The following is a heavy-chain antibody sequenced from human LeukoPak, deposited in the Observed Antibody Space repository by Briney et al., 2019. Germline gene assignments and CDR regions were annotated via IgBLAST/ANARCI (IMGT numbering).Heavy chain of an antibody. CDR1: GFSFNTFA. CDR3: TKDSQGSYDGFWYGTYGMDV. CDR2: ISDYP. V-gene: IGHV3-23*05. Sequence: GGSLRLSCVASGFSFNTFALIWVRQAPGKGLEWVSTISDYPHYADSVRGRFTISRDNSRKTVFLQMNSLTPEDAATYYCTKDSQGSYDGFWYGTYGMDVWGQGTTVTVSS. J-gene: IGHJ6*02. D-gene: IGHD3-16*01.